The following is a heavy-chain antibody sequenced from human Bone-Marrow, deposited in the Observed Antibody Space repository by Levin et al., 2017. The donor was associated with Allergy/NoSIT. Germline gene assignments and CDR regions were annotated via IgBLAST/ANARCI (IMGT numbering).Heavy chain of an antibody. D-gene: IGHD2-2*01. Sequence: SQTLSLTFSFSFFSFLFSSFLFLLPPPFQGLEWIGEINHSGSTNYNPSLKSRVTISVDTSKNQFSLKLSSVTAADTAVYYCARGSCSSTSCAARWFDPWGQGTLVTVSS. J-gene: IGHJ5*02. CDR3: ARGSCSSTSCAARWFDP. V-gene: IGHV4-34*01. CDR1: FFSFLFSS. CDR2: INHSGST.